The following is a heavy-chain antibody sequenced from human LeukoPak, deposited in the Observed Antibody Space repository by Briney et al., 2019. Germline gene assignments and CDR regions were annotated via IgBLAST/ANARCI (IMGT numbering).Heavy chain of an antibody. CDR2: IYHSGST. D-gene: IGHD3-10*01. CDR3: ASTMVRGVNTHYYYGMDV. V-gene: IGHV4-30-2*01. CDR1: GGSISSSGYS. J-gene: IGHJ6*04. Sequence: PSQTLSLTCAVSGGSISSSGYSWSWIRQPPGKGLEWIGYIYHSGSTYYNPSLKSRVTISVDRSKNQFSLKLSSVAAADTAVYYCASTMVRGVNTHYYYGMDVWGKGTTVTVSS.